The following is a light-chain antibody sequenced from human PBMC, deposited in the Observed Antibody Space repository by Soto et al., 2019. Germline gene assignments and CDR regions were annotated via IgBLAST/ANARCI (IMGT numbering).Light chain of an antibody. CDR2: DAF. V-gene: IGKV1-33*01. Sequence: DIQMTQSPSSLSAFVGDSITITCQASQDIKNYLNWYQHKPGKAPKLLIYDAFKSDTGVPSRFSGSGSGTDFAFTINTLQPADIATYFCQQYDSLPPTFGGGTRV. J-gene: IGKJ4*01. CDR3: QQYDSLPPT. CDR1: QDIKNY.